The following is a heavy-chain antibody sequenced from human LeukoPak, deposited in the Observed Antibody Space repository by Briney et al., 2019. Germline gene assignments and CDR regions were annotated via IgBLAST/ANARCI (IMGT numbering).Heavy chain of an antibody. CDR3: AELGITMIGGV. Sequence: PGGSLRLSCAASGFTFSSYEMNWFRQAPGKGLEWVSYISSSGSTIYYAGSVKGRFTIPRDNATNPPYLRMNSLRAEDTAVYYCAELGITMIGGVWGKGTTVTISS. V-gene: IGHV3-48*03. CDR1: GFTFSSYE. J-gene: IGHJ6*04. CDR2: ISSSGSTI. D-gene: IGHD3-10*02.